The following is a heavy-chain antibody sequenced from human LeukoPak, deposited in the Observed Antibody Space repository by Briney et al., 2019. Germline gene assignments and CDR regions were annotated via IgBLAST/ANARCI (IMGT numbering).Heavy chain of an antibody. CDR2: IYSGGTT. CDR3: AREGKMRWLQYFDY. J-gene: IGHJ4*02. D-gene: IGHD5-24*01. V-gene: IGHV3-66*01. Sequence: GGSLRLSCAVSGFTVSSNYMSWVRQAPGKGLEWVSVIYSGGTTYYADSVKGRFSISRDNSKNTLYLQMNSLRAEDTAVYYCAREGKMRWLQYFDYWGQGTLVTVSS. CDR1: GFTVSSNY.